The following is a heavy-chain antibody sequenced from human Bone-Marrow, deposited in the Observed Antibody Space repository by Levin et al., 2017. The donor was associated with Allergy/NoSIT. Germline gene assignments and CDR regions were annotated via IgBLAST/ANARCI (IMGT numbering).Heavy chain of an antibody. D-gene: IGHD3-16*01. J-gene: IGHJ6*02. V-gene: IGHV3-21*06. CDR1: GLSFSNYD. Sequence: ASVKVSCAASGLSFSNYDMNWVRQAPGKGLEWVSSISGGSSRIYYADSVKGRFTISRDNAKNSLYLQMNSLRVEDTAVYYCASWAMFYYDGSDFGYFYYGRDGWRLGTTVTVSS. CDR2: ISGGSSRI. CDR3: ASWAMFYYDGSDFGYFYYGRDG.